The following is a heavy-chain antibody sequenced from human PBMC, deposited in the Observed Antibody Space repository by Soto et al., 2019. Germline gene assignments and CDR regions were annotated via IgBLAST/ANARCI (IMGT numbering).Heavy chain of an antibody. CDR1: GYIFTSYG. Sequence: ASVKVSCKASGYIFTSYGISWVRQAPGQGLEWMGWISAYNGNTNYAQKLQGRVTMTTDTSTSTAYMELRSLRSDDTAVYYCARDRSTVTTEGFGMDVWGQGTTVTVSS. CDR2: ISAYNGNT. J-gene: IGHJ6*02. V-gene: IGHV1-18*01. D-gene: IGHD4-17*01. CDR3: ARDRSTVTTEGFGMDV.